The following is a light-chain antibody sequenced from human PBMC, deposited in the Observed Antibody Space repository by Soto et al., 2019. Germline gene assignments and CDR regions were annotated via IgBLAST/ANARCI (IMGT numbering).Light chain of an antibody. CDR3: MQALQTPWT. V-gene: IGKV3-20*01. CDR2: GVS. J-gene: IGKJ1*01. CDR1: QSLSSRN. Sequence: EIVLTQSPCTLSVSPGDRVTLSCRASQSLSSRNLAWYQQKPGQAPRPLIYGVSSRATGIPDRFSGSGSGTDFTLKISRVEAEDVGVYYCMQALQTPWTFGQGTKVDI.